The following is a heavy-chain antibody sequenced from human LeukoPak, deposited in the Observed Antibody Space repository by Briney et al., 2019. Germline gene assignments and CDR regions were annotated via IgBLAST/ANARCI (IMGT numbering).Heavy chain of an antibody. CDR2: IGGDGIA. CDR3: AKDRANWAIDD. Sequence: GESLRLSCVASGFTFTDHPMNWVRQAPGKGLEWISYIGGDGIAFYADSVKGRFTASKDDARKSMYLQMNSLRVEDTAVYYCAKDRANWAIDDWGQGTQVTVS. CDR1: GFTFTDHP. D-gene: IGHD3-16*01. V-gene: IGHV3-69-1*01. J-gene: IGHJ4*02.